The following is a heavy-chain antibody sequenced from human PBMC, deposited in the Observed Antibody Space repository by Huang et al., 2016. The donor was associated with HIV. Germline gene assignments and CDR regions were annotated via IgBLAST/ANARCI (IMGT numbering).Heavy chain of an antibody. Sequence: QVQLVQSGAEVKTPGSSVKVSCKASGGTFSKYAISWGRQGPGQGLEWLGGIRPRFGTPNYARKFQGRVTITADDSTSTTYVEVSSLRSEDTALYYCARGQLGSYGDYDVLYWGQGTLVTVSS. V-gene: IGHV1-69*13. D-gene: IGHD4-17*01. CDR3: ARGQLGSYGDYDVLY. CDR2: IRPRFGTP. J-gene: IGHJ4*02. CDR1: GGTFSKYA.